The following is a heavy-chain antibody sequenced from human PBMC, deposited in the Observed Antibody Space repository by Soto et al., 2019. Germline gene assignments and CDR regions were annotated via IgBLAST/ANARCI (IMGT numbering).Heavy chain of an antibody. D-gene: IGHD5-18*01. V-gene: IGHV3-53*01. CDR1: GFTVSSNY. Sequence: GGSLRLSCAASGFTVSSNYMSWVRQAPGKGLEWVSVIYSSGSTYYADSVKGRFTISRDNSKNTLYLQMNSLRAEDTAVYYCVIVTAMFVGYYFDYCGQGSLVTGSS. CDR2: IYSSGST. J-gene: IGHJ4*02. CDR3: VIVTAMFVGYYFDY.